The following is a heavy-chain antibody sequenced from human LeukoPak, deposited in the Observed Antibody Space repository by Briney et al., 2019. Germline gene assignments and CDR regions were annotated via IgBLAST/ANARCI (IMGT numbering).Heavy chain of an antibody. CDR2: ISGSGGST. CDR1: GFTFSSYG. Sequence: HSGGSLRLSCAASGFTFSSYGMSWVRQAPGKGLEWVSAISGSGGSTYYADSVKGRFTISRDNSKNTLYLQMNSLRAEDTAVYYCAKAIVVVIVDAFDIWGQGTMVTVSS. V-gene: IGHV3-23*01. D-gene: IGHD3-22*01. J-gene: IGHJ3*02. CDR3: AKAIVVVIVDAFDI.